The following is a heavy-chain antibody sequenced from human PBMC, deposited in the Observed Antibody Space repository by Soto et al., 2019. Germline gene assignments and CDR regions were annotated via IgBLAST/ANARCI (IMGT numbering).Heavy chain of an antibody. J-gene: IGHJ4*02. CDR2: ISAYNGNT. Sequence: QVQLVQSGAEVKKPGASVKVSCKASGYTFTSYGISWVRQAPGQGLEWMGWISAYNGNTNYAQKLQGRGTMTTDTSTSTAYMGLRSLRSDGTAVYYCARDQAVATRVGDCDYWGQGTLVTVSS. D-gene: IGHD5-12*01. V-gene: IGHV1-18*01. CDR3: ARDQAVATRVGDCDY. CDR1: GYTFTSYG.